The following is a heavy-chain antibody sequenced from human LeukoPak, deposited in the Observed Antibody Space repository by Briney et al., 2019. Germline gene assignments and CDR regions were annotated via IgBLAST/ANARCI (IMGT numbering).Heavy chain of an antibody. V-gene: IGHV4-4*07. CDR3: ARDPGGAGSGSQGAFDI. J-gene: IGHJ3*02. D-gene: IGHD1-26*01. Sequence: SETLSLTCTVSGGSISSYYWSWIRQPAGKGLEWIGRIYTSGSTNYNPSLKSRVTMSVDTSKNQFSLKLSSVTAADTAVYYCARDPGGAGSGSQGAFDIWGQGTMVTVSS. CDR2: IYTSGST. CDR1: GGSISSYY.